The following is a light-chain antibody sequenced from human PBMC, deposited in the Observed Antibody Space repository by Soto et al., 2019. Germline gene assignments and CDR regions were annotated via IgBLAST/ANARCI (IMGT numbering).Light chain of an antibody. CDR3: RSYRSTSTLEV. Sequence: QSALTQPASVSASPGQSITISCTGTSSDVGGYNYVSWYQQHPGKAPKLMIYDVSNRPSGVSNRFSGSKSGNTASLTISGLQAEDEADYYCRSYRSTSTLEVFGTGTKLTVL. CDR1: SSDVGGYNY. CDR2: DVS. J-gene: IGLJ1*01. V-gene: IGLV2-14*01.